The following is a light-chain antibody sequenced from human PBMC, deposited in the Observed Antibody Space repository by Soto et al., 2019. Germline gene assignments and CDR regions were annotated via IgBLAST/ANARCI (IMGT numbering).Light chain of an antibody. J-gene: IGLJ1*01. V-gene: IGLV2-8*01. CDR2: EVN. CDR1: SDDIGGYDY. Sequence: SVLPQTPSASGAPGQSVTISCTGSSDDIGGYDYVSWYQHHPGRTPKLIIYEVNKRPSGVPDRFSGSKSGNTASLTVSGLQADDEADYYCNSYVGSNNYVFGTGTKVTVL. CDR3: NSYVGSNNYV.